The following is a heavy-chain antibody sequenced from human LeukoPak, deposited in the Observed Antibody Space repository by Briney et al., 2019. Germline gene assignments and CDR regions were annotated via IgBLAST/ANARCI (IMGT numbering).Heavy chain of an antibody. CDR2: INPNSGGT. J-gene: IGHJ4*02. D-gene: IGHD3-22*01. Sequence: ASVKVSCKASGYTFTGHYIHWVRQAPGQGLEWIGWINPNSGGTNSAQKFQGRVTMTRSTSISTAYMELSSLRSEDTAVYYCARGGWDSSGYAALHHFDSWGQGTLVTVSS. CDR1: GYTFTGHY. V-gene: IGHV1-2*02. CDR3: ARGGWDSSGYAALHHFDS.